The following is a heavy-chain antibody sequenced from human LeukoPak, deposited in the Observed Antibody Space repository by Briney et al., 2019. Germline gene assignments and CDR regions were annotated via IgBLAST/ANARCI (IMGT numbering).Heavy chain of an antibody. V-gene: IGHV3-7*01. CDR2: IKPDGSEK. CDR1: GFTFSSYA. Sequence: GGSLRLSCVVSGFTFSSYAMSWVRQAPGKGLEWVASIKPDGSEKYYLDSVKGRFTISRDNARDSLYLQMNSLRDDDTSVYFCARDASALYWGRGTLVTVSS. J-gene: IGHJ4*02. D-gene: IGHD6-19*01. CDR3: ARDASALY.